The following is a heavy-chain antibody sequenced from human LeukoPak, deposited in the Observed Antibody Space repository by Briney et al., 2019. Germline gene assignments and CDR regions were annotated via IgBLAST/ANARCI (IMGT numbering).Heavy chain of an antibody. J-gene: IGHJ4*02. D-gene: IGHD4-17*01. V-gene: IGHV4-4*07. CDR3: ARAPTTVTIEYFDY. CDR2: IYTTGST. CDR1: GGSISSYY. Sequence: SETLSLTCTVSGGSISSYYWSWIRQPAGKGLEWIGRIYTTGSTNYSPSLKSRVTMSVDKSKNQFSLKLNSVTAADTAVYYCARAPTTVTIEYFDYWDQGTLVTVYS.